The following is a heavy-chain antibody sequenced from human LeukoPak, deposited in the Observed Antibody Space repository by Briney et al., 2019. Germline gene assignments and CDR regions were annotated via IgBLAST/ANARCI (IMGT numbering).Heavy chain of an antibody. CDR1: GFTFSSYA. CDR2: ISYDGSNK. V-gene: IGHV3-30-3*01. Sequence: PGGSPRLSCAASGFTFSSYAMHWVRQAPGKGLEWVAVISYDGSNKYYADSVKGRFTISRDNSKNTLYLQMNSLRAEDTAVYYCARVEDSKGAFDIWGQGTMVTVSS. CDR3: ARVEDSKGAFDI. J-gene: IGHJ3*02. D-gene: IGHD3-22*01.